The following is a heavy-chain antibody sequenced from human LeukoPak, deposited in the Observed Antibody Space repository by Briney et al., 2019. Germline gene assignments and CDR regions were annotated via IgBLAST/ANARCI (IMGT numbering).Heavy chain of an antibody. Sequence: GGSLRLSCVASGFTFSGSWVGWVRQAPRKGLGWVAIIRGDGREKYYADSVKGRFTISRDNAKNLLYLQMNSLRDDDTALYFCVRDPSYGAIDHWGQGTLVAVSS. V-gene: IGHV3-7*01. D-gene: IGHD1-26*01. CDR1: GFTFSGSW. J-gene: IGHJ4*02. CDR2: IRGDGREK. CDR3: VRDPSYGAIDH.